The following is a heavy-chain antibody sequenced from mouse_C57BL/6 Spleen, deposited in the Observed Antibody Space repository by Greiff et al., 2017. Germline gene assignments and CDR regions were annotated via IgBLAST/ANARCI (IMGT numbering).Heavy chain of an antibody. V-gene: IGHV1-61*01. CDR1: GYTFTSYW. D-gene: IGHD1-1*01. J-gene: IGHJ4*01. CDR3: ARITTVVPGAMDY. CDR2: IYPSDSET. Sequence: QVQLQQPGAELVRPGSSVKLSCKASGYTFTSYWMDWVKQRPGQGLEWIGNIYPSDSETHYNQKFKDKATLTVDKSSSTAYMQLSSLTSEDSAVXYCARITTVVPGAMDYWGQGTSVTVSS.